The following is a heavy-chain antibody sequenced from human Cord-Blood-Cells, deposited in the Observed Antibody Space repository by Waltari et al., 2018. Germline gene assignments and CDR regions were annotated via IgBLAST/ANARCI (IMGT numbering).Heavy chain of an antibody. V-gene: IGHV4-39*01. CDR1: GGPIRSSSYY. CDR3: ARHSGIVGATFDY. J-gene: IGHJ4*02. CDR2: IYYSGST. Sequence: QLQLQESGPGLVKPSETLSITCTVSGGPIRSSSYYWGWIRQPPGKGLEWIGSIYYSGSTYYNPSLKSRVTISVDTSKNQFSLKLSSVTAADTAVYYCARHSGIVGATFDYWGQGTLVTVSS. D-gene: IGHD1-26*01.